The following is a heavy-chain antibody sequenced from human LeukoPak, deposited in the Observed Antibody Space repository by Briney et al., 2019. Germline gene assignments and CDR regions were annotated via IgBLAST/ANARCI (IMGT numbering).Heavy chain of an antibody. D-gene: IGHD5-24*01. CDR2: ISPGGEIP. CDR3: AKDDGWLYYNH. Sequence: GGSLRLSCAASGFTFRIHGMNWVRQAPGKGLEWVSGISPGGEIPYYADSVKGRFTISRDNSEDTVSLQMHSLRAEDTATYYCAKDDGWLYYNHWGQGTLVTVSS. CDR1: GFTFRIHG. V-gene: IGHV3-23*01. J-gene: IGHJ4*02.